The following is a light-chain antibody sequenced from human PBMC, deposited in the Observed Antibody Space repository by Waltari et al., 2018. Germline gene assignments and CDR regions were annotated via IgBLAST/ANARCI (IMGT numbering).Light chain of an antibody. Sequence: EIVLTQSPGTLSLSPGERATLSCRASQSVGKYFAWYQQKPGQAPRLPMYDASTRATGIPDRFSGSGSGTDFSLTISRLEPEDFAVYYCQKYVNLPATFGQGTKVEIK. CDR3: QKYVNLPAT. CDR2: DAS. J-gene: IGKJ1*01. V-gene: IGKV3-20*01. CDR1: QSVGKY.